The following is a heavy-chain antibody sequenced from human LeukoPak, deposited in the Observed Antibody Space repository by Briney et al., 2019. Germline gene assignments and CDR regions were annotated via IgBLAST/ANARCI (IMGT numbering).Heavy chain of an antibody. CDR3: ARDRFGELFSDY. D-gene: IGHD3-10*01. Sequence: GGSLRLSCAASGFTFSSYSMNWVRQAPGKGLEWVSSISSSSSYIYYADSVKGRFTISRDNAKNSLYLQMNGLRAEDTAVYYCARDRFGELFSDYWGQGTLVTVSS. CDR2: ISSSSSYI. V-gene: IGHV3-21*01. CDR1: GFTFSSYS. J-gene: IGHJ4*02.